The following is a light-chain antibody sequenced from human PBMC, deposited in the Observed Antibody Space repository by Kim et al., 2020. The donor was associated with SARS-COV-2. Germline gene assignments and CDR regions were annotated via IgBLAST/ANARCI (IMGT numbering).Light chain of an antibody. CDR3: CSYAGSSTWV. CDR2: EGT. CDR1: SSDVGSYNL. J-gene: IGLJ3*02. V-gene: IGLV2-23*01. Sequence: QSALTQPASVSGSPGQSITISCTGSSSDVGSYNLVSWHQHHPGKAPKLMIYEGTKRPSGISNRFSGSKSGNTASLTISGLQAEDEAEYYCCSYAGSSTWVFGGGTKLTVL.